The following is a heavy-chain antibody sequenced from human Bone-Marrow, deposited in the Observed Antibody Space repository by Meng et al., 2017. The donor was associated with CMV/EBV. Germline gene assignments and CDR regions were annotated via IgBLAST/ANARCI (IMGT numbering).Heavy chain of an antibody. Sequence: SETLCLTCTVSGGAISSSSYYWGWLRQPPGKGLEWIGSIYYSGSTYYNPSLKSRVTISVDTSKNQFSLKLSSVTAADTAVYYCASCGGDCPKHFKYFQNWGQGNLVTVSS. CDR3: ASCGGDCPKHFKYFQN. CDR1: GGAISSSSYY. V-gene: IGHV4-39*07. J-gene: IGHJ1*01. CDR2: IYYSGST. D-gene: IGHD2-21*01.